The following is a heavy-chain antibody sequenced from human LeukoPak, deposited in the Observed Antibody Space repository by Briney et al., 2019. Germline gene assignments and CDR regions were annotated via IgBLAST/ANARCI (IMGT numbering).Heavy chain of an antibody. J-gene: IGHJ5*02. CDR2: IYWDDDK. V-gene: IGHV2-5*02. D-gene: IGHD3-16*01. CDR1: GFSLSTSGVG. CDR3: AHTIDGYGFDP. Sequence: SGPTLVNPTQTLTLTCTFSGFSLSTSGVGVGWIRQPPGKALEWLALIYWDDDKRYSPSLKSRPTITKDTTKNQVVLTTTNMNPVHTATYYCAHTIDGYGFDPWSQGTLVTV.